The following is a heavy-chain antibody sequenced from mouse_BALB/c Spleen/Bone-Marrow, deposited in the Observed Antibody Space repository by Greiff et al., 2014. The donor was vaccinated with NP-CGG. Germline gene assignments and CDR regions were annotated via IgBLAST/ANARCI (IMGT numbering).Heavy chain of an antibody. CDR2: ISSGSSTI. CDR1: GFTFSSFG. J-gene: IGHJ4*01. V-gene: IGHV5-17*02. CDR3: TRKGALITHYNAMDY. Sequence: EVMLVESGGGLVQPGGSRKLSCAASGFTFSSFGMHWVRQAPEKGLEWVAYISSGSSTIYYADTVKGRFTISRDNPKNTLFLQMTSLRSEDTAMYYCTRKGALITHYNAMDYWGQGTSVTVSS. D-gene: IGHD2-4*01.